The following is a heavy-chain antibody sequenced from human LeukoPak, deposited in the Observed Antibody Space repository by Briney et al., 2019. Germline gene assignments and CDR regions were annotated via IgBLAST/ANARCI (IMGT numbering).Heavy chain of an antibody. Sequence: GGSLRLSCAASGFTFSDYDMHWVRQATGKGLEWVSAIGTAGDTYYTGSVKGRFTISRENAKNSLYLQMNSLRAEGTAIYYCAKESPVAATGRSWFDPWGQGTLVTVSS. CDR1: GFTFSDYD. D-gene: IGHD6-13*01. CDR2: IGTAGDT. J-gene: IGHJ5*02. CDR3: AKESPVAATGRSWFDP. V-gene: IGHV3-13*01.